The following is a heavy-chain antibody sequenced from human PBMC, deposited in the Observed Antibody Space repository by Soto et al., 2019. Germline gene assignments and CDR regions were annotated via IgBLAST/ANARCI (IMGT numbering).Heavy chain of an antibody. V-gene: IGHV3-48*02. J-gene: IGHJ6*02. Sequence: EVQLVESGGGLLQPGGSLRLSCAASGFTFSNCGMNWVRQTPGKGLEWVSYISDSGATKHYADSVKGRFTISRDNGKDSLYLQMNSLRDEDTAVYFCARCSRNSCYSYGVDVWGQGATVTVSS. D-gene: IGHD2-15*01. CDR3: ARCSRNSCYSYGVDV. CDR1: GFTFSNCG. CDR2: ISDSGATK.